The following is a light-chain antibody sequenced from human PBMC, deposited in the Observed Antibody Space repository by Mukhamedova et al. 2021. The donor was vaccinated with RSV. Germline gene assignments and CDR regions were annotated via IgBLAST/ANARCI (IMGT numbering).Light chain of an antibody. V-gene: IGKV3-20*01. Sequence: SVSSSYLAWYQQKPGQAPRLLINGASSRATGIPDRFSGSGSGTDFTLTISRLEPEDFAVYYCQQYGSSPKTFGQGTKVEIK. CDR1: SVSSSY. J-gene: IGKJ1*01. CDR3: QQYGSSPKT. CDR2: GAS.